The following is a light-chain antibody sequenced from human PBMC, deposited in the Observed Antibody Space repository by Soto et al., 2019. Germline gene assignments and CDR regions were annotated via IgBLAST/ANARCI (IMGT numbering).Light chain of an antibody. CDR3: QQYGSSRYT. CDR1: QTVSSTW. CDR2: GAS. Sequence: ETVLTQSPGTLSLSPGERATLSCRASQTVSSTWLAWYQQKPGQPPRLLIYGASSRASGIPDRFGGSGSGTEFTLTISRLEPEDFAVYYCQQYGSSRYTFGQGTKLEIK. V-gene: IGKV3-20*01. J-gene: IGKJ2*01.